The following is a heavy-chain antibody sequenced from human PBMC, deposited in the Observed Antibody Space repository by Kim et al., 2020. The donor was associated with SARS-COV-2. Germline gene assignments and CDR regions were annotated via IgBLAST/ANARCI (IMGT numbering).Heavy chain of an antibody. Sequence: SVKVSCKASGGTFSSYAINWVRQAPGQGLEWMGGIIPIFGTTNYAQKFQGRVTITADKSTNTAYMELSSLRSEDTAVYYCARDLSGGDSAYWGQGTLVT. CDR2: IIPIFGTT. J-gene: IGHJ4*02. D-gene: IGHD2-21*02. V-gene: IGHV1-69*06. CDR3: ARDLSGGDSAY. CDR1: GGTFSSYA.